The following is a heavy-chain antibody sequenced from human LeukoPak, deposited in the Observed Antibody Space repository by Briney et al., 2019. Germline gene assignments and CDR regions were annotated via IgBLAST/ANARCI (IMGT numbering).Heavy chain of an antibody. V-gene: IGHV4-4*07. CDR3: ARDSSRTFDY. Sequence: SETLSLTCTVSGGSISNYYWSWIRQPAGKGLEWIGRIYTSGSTNYNPSLKSRITMSVDTSKNQFSLKLSSVTAADAAVYYCARDSSRTFDYWGQGTLVTVSS. CDR1: GGSISNYY. D-gene: IGHD2-2*01. CDR2: IYTSGST. J-gene: IGHJ4*02.